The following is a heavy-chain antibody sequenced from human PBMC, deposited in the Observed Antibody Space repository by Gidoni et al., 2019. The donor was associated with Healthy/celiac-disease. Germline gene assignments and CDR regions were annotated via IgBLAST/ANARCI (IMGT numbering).Heavy chain of an antibody. CDR3: AKDRHTVGNAFDI. CDR2: ISGSGGST. Sequence: EVQLLESGGGLVQPGGSLRLSCAASGFTFSSYARSWVRQAPGKGLEWVSAISGSGGSTYYADSVKCRFTISRDNSKNTLYLQMNSLRAEDTAVYYCAKDRHTVGNAFDIWGQGTMVTVSS. D-gene: IGHD1-1*01. V-gene: IGHV3-23*01. CDR1: GFTFSSYA. J-gene: IGHJ3*02.